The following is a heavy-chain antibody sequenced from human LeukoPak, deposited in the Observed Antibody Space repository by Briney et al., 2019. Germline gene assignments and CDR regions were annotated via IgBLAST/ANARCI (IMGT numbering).Heavy chain of an antibody. CDR1: GGSISSYY. D-gene: IGHD3-10*01. V-gene: IGHV4-59*01. Sequence: SETLSLTCAVSGGSISSYYWSWIRQPPGKGLEWIGYIYYSGSTNYNPSLKSRVTISVDTSKNQFSLKLSSVTAADTAVYYCARSPTLYFGADYWGQGTLVTVSS. J-gene: IGHJ4*02. CDR2: IYYSGST. CDR3: ARSPTLYFGADY.